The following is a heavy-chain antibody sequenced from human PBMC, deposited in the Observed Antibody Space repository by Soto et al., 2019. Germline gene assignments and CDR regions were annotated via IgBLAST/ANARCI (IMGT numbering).Heavy chain of an antibody. CDR1: GFTFSSND. CDR3: ATRPLLPGAP. V-gene: IGHV3-53*01. CDR2: IYSGGST. J-gene: IGHJ3*01. D-gene: IGHD3-22*01. Sequence: EVQLVESGGGLIQPGGSLRLSCAASGFTFSSNDMNWVRQAPGKGLERVSLIYSGGSTYYADSVKGRFTISRDNSKNTLYLQMSSLRAEDTAVYYCATRPLLPGAPWGQGTMVTVSS.